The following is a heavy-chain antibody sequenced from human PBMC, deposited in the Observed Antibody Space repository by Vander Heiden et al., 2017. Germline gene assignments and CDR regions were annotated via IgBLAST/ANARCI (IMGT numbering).Heavy chain of an antibody. CDR2: INWNSANI. CDR1: GFSHEAHA. CDR3: TKDIRPGGADV. J-gene: IGHJ6*02. Sequence: EVQLVQSGGGLVQPGRSLRLSCVGSGFSHEAHAMDWVRQAPGEGLEWVSGINWNSANIGYAASVSGRFTVSRDNAKKSLYLQMNSLRVEDTAFYYCTKDIRPGGADVWGQGTTVIVSS. V-gene: IGHV3-9*01. D-gene: IGHD1-26*01.